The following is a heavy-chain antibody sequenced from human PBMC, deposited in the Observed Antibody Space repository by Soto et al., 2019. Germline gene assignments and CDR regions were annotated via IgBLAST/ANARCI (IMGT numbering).Heavy chain of an antibody. CDR1: GFTFSSYA. D-gene: IGHD2-15*01. V-gene: IGHV3-23*01. J-gene: IGHJ4*02. CDR3: ARDYSKTY. CDR2: ISGSGGGT. Sequence: PGGSLRLSCAASGFTFSSYAMSWVRQAPGKGLEWVSGISGSGGGTYYADSVKGRFTISRDTSKNTLYLQMNSLRAEDTAVYYCARDYSKTYWGQGTLVTVSS.